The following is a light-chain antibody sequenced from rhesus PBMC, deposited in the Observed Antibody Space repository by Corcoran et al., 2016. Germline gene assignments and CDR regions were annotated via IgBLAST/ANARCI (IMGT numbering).Light chain of an antibody. V-gene: IGKV4-1*01. J-gene: IGKJ2*01. Sequence: DIVMTQSPDSLAVSLGERVTINCKSSQSLLYSSNNKNYLAWYQQKPGQAPKLLIYWASTRESGVPNRFRGSGSGTDFTLPISGLQAEDVAVYYCQQYYTTPYSFGQGTKVEIK. CDR2: WAS. CDR3: QQYYTTPYS. CDR1: QSLLYSSNNKNY.